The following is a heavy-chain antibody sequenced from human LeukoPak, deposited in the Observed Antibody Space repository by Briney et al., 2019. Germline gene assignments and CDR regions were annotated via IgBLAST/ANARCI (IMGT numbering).Heavy chain of an antibody. Sequence: GGSLRLPCAASGFTVSSNYMSWVRQAPGKGLEWVSVIYSGGSTYYADSVKGRFTISRDNSKNTLYLQMNSLRAEDTAVYYCAKSMCSTSCYVDYWGQGTLVTVSS. CDR2: IYSGGST. D-gene: IGHD2-2*01. CDR1: GFTVSSNY. CDR3: AKSMCSTSCYVDY. V-gene: IGHV3-66*01. J-gene: IGHJ4*02.